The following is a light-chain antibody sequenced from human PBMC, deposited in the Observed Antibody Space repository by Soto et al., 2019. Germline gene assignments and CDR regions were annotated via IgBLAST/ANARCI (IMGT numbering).Light chain of an antibody. Sequence: VLTQPPSVSGAPGQRVTISCSGSSSDIGAGFDVHWYQHLPGTAPKLLIYGNTNRPSGVPGRFSGSKSGTSASLVISGLQAEDEADYYCQSYENSRTGFYVFGTGTKVTVL. CDR3: QSYENSRTGFYV. CDR2: GNT. V-gene: IGLV1-40*01. J-gene: IGLJ1*01. CDR1: SSDIGAGFD.